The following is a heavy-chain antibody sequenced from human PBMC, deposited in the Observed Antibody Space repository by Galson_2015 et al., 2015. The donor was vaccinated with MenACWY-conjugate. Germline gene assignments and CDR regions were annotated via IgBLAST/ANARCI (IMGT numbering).Heavy chain of an antibody. D-gene: IGHD6-6*01. V-gene: IGHV3-7*03. Sequence: SLRLSCAASGFAFGTYWMSWVRQAPGKGLEWVANIKQDGRDKWYVDFVKGRFTISRDNAKNSLYLQMNSLRAEDTAVYYCAKGRPQDGMDVWGQGTTVTVSS. CDR3: AKGRPQDGMDV. CDR2: IKQDGRDK. J-gene: IGHJ6*02. CDR1: GFAFGTYW.